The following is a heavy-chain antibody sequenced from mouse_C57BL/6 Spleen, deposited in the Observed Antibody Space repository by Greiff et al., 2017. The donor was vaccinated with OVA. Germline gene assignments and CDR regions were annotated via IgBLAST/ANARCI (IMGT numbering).Heavy chain of an antibody. Sequence: EVQRVESGGGLVQPGGSMKLSCAASGFTFSDAWMDWVRQSPEKGLEWVAEIRNKANNHATYYAESVKGRFTISRDDSKSSVYLQMNSLRAEDTGIYYCTRGGSGVNFDYWGQGTTLTVSS. CDR3: TRGGSGVNFDY. CDR2: IRNKANNHAT. CDR1: GFTFSDAW. D-gene: IGHD2-5*01. J-gene: IGHJ2*01. V-gene: IGHV6-6*01.